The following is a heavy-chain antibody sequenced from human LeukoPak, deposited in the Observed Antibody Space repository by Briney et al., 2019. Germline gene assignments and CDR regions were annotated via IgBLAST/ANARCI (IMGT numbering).Heavy chain of an antibody. CDR3: AFHCGGDCYSVGTDY. CDR2: IIPIFGTA. D-gene: IGHD2-21*02. CDR1: GYTFTNYG. J-gene: IGHJ4*02. V-gene: IGHV1-69*13. Sequence: GASVKVSCKASGYTFTNYGITWVRQAPGQGLEWMGGIIPIFGTANYAQKFQGRVTITADESTSTAYMELSSLRSEDTAVYYCAFHCGGDCYSVGTDYWGQGTLVTVSS.